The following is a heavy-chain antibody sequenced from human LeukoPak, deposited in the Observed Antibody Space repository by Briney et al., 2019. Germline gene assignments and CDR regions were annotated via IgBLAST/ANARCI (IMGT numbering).Heavy chain of an antibody. CDR3: ASGEPIAARDYYYYYMDV. Sequence: GASVKVSCKASGGTFSSYAISWVRQAPGQGLEWMGGIIPIFGTANYAQKFQGRVTITADESTSTAYMELSSLRSEDTAVYYCASGEPIAARDYYYYYMDVWGKGTTVTVSS. V-gene: IGHV1-69*13. J-gene: IGHJ6*03. D-gene: IGHD6-6*01. CDR2: IIPIFGTA. CDR1: GGTFSSYA.